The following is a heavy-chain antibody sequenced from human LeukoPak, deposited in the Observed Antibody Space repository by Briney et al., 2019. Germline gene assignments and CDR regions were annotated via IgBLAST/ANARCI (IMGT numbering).Heavy chain of an antibody. CDR2: ISGSGGST. Sequence: GGSLRLSCAASGFTFSSYAMSWVRQAPGKGLEWVSAISGSGGSTYYADSVKGRFTISRDNSKNTLYLQMTSLRAEDTAVYYCTRDRADHGPPVSWGQGTLVTVSS. V-gene: IGHV3-23*01. D-gene: IGHD3/OR15-3a*01. J-gene: IGHJ5*02. CDR1: GFTFSSYA. CDR3: TRDRADHGPPVS.